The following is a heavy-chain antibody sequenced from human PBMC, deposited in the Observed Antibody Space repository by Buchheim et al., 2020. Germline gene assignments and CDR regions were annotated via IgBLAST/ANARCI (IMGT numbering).Heavy chain of an antibody. V-gene: IGHV3-33*01. CDR1: GFTFSDYG. D-gene: IGHD3-3*01. CDR2: IWNDGSNQ. Sequence: QVQLVESGGGVVQPGKSLRLSCAAPGFTFSDYGMHWVRQAPGKGLEWVAVIWNDGSNQYYADSVKGRFTISRDISKNTVYLQMNSLRAEDTAVYYCARWYHYDLGVCPDYWGQGTL. CDR3: ARWYHYDLGVCPDY. J-gene: IGHJ4*02.